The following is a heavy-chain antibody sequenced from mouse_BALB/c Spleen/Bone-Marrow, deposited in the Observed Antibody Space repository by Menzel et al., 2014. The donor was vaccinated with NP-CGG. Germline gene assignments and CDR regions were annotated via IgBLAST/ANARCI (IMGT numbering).Heavy chain of an antibody. CDR2: IWAGGST. Sequence: VHLVESGPGLVAPSQSLSIPCTVSGFSLTSHGVHWVRQPPGKGLEWLGVIWAGGSTNYNSALMSRLSISKDNSKNQVFLKMNSLQTDDTAIYYCATHDGYYISFAYWGQGTLVTVSA. D-gene: IGHD2-3*01. CDR3: ATHDGYYISFAY. V-gene: IGHV2-9*02. CDR1: GFSLTSHG. J-gene: IGHJ3*01.